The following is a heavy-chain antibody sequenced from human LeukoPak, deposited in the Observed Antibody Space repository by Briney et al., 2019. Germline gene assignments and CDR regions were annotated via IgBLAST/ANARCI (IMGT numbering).Heavy chain of an antibody. Sequence: GASVTVSCKASGGTFSSYAISWVRQAPGQGLEWMGGIIPIFGTANYAQKFQGRVTITVDESTSTAYVELSSLRSEDTAVYYCATSGDDYVWGSYRPFDYWGQGTLVTVSS. V-gene: IGHV1-69*13. D-gene: IGHD3-16*02. CDR1: GGTFSSYA. CDR3: ATSGDDYVWGSYRPFDY. CDR2: IIPIFGTA. J-gene: IGHJ4*02.